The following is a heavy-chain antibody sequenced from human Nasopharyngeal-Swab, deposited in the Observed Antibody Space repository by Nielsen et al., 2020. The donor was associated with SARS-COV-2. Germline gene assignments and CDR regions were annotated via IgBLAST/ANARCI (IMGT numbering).Heavy chain of an antibody. D-gene: IGHD2-2*01. Sequence: SETLSLTCTVSGGSISSGGNYWIWIRQHPGKGLEWIGYIYYSGSTYYNPSLKSRVTISVDTPKNQFSLKLSSVTAADMAVYYCARVSSSTSFRTPYYFDYWGQGTLVTVSS. CDR1: GGSISSGGNY. V-gene: IGHV4-31*03. CDR3: ARVSSSTSFRTPYYFDY. CDR2: IYYSGST. J-gene: IGHJ4*02.